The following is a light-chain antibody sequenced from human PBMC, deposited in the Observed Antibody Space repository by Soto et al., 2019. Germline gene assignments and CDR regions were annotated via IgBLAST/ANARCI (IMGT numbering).Light chain of an antibody. V-gene: IGLV6-57*02. CDR2: EDN. Sequence: NFMLTQPHSVSESPGKTVTISCTGSSGSIASNYVQWYQQRPGSAPTTVIYEDNQRPSGVPDRFSGSIDSSSNSASLTISGLKTEDEADYYSPSYDSSNYVFGTGTKVTVL. CDR1: SGSIASNY. J-gene: IGLJ1*01. CDR3: PSYDSSNYV.